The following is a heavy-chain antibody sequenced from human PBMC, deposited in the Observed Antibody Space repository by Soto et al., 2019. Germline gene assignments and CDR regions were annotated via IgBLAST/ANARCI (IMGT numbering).Heavy chain of an antibody. V-gene: IGHV1-2*04. CDR3: ARNVGYSSGPFDC. Sequence: ASVKVSCKASGYTFTGYYMHWVRQAPGQGHEWMGWINPNSGGTNYAQKFQGWVTMTRDTSISTAYMELNSLRAEDTAVYYCARNVGYSSGPFDCWGQGTLVTVSS. CDR2: INPNSGGT. J-gene: IGHJ4*02. D-gene: IGHD6-19*01. CDR1: GYTFTGYY.